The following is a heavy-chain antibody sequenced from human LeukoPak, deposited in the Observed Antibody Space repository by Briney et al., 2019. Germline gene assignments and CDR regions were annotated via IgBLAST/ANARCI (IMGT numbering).Heavy chain of an antibody. V-gene: IGHV4-59*01. CDR2: IYYSGST. J-gene: IGHJ6*02. D-gene: IGHD6-13*01. Sequence: PSETLSLTCTVSGGSISSYYWSWIRQPPGKGLEWIGYIYYSGSTNYNPSLKSRVTTSVDTSKNQFSLKLSSVTAADTAVYYCARLSGIAAAGTFGYYYYYGMDVWGQGTTVTVSS. CDR1: GGSISSYY. CDR3: ARLSGIAAAGTFGYYYYYGMDV.